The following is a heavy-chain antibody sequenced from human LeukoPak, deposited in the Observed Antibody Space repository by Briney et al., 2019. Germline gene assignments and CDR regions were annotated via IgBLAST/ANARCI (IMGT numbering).Heavy chain of an antibody. CDR2: INAGNGNT. V-gene: IGHV1-3*01. CDR3: ARRGAYFSSTSCYMRLGWFDP. D-gene: IGHD2-2*02. CDR1: GDTFTSYA. J-gene: IGHJ5*02. Sequence: ASLKASCKASGDTFTSYAMHCVRPAPGQRLEWIVWINAGNGNTKYSQKFQGRVTITRDTSASTDYMELSSLRSEDTAVYYCARRGAYFSSTSCYMRLGWFDPWGQGTLVTVSS.